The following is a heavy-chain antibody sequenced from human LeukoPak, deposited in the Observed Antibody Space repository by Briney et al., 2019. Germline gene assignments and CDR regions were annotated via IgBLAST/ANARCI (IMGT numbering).Heavy chain of an antibody. Sequence: GGSLRLSCAASGFTFSSYAMSWVRQAPGKGLEWVSAISGSGGNTFYADSVKGRFTISRDNSKNTLYLQMNSLRAEDTAVYYCARRAGAYSHPYDYWGQGTLVTVSS. D-gene: IGHD4/OR15-4a*01. V-gene: IGHV3-23*01. CDR1: GFTFSSYA. CDR3: ARRAGAYSHPYDY. J-gene: IGHJ4*02. CDR2: ISGSGGNT.